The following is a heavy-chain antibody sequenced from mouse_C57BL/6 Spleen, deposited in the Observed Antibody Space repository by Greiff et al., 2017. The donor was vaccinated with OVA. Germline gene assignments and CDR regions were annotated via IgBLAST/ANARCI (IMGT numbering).Heavy chain of an antibody. CDR1: GFTFSSYA. D-gene: IGHD1-1*01. Sequence: DVKLQESGGGLVKPGGSLKLSCAASGFTFSSYAMSWVRQTPEKRLEWVATISDGGSYTYYPDNVKGRFTISRDNAKNNLYLQMSHLKSEDTAMYYCARGVITTVVAKYFDVWGTGTTVTVSS. J-gene: IGHJ1*03. CDR2: ISDGGSYT. CDR3: ARGVITTVVAKYFDV. V-gene: IGHV5-4*03.